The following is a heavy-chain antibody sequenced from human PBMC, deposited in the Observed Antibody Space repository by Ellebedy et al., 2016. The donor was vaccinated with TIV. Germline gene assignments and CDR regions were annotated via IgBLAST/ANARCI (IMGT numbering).Heavy chain of an antibody. D-gene: IGHD2-21*02. V-gene: IGHV4-59*01. J-gene: IGHJ6*03. CDR2: IYHSGST. Sequence: SETLSLTCTVSGGSISTYYWNWIRQFPGKGLEWIGSIYHSGSTNYNPSLKSRITMSVDTPNHQFSLKVSSVIAADTAVYYVSRGREWRGGGDSNKRLYVFYYYMDVWGEGTTVTVSS. CDR3: SRGREWRGGGDSNKRLYVFYYYMDV. CDR1: GGSISTYY.